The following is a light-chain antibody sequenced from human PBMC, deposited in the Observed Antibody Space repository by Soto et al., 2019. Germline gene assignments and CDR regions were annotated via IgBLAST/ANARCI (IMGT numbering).Light chain of an antibody. CDR2: DVT. CDR1: SSDVGGYNF. CDR3: SSYFRDISGDTLV. J-gene: IGLJ1*01. Sequence: QSVLTQPASVSASPGQSVTISCTGTSSDVGGYNFVSWYQQLPGKAPKLMIYDVTNRPLGVSNRFSASKSGNTASLTISGLHAEDEADYYCSSYFRDISGDTLVFGTGTKVTVL. V-gene: IGLV2-14*03.